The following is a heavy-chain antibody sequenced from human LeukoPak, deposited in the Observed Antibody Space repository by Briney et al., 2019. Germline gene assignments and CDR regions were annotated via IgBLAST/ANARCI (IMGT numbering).Heavy chain of an antibody. D-gene: IGHD6-25*01. CDR1: GFTFSNFN. V-gene: IGHV3-48*01. CDR2: ISGTSATI. CDR3: ARDSSAGSSGF. J-gene: IGHJ4*02. Sequence: GGSLRLSCAASGFTFSNFNMNWVRQAPGKGLEWISYISGTSATIYYADSAKGRFTISRDNAKNSLYLQMNNLRVEDTAVYYCARDSSAGSSGFWGQGTLVTVSS.